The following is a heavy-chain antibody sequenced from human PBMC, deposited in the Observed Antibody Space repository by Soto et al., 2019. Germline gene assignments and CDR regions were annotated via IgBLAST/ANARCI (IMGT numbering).Heavy chain of an antibody. J-gene: IGHJ6*02. Sequence: TLSLTCTVSGGSITSSYWSWIRQPPGKALEWLALIDWDDDKYYSTSLKTRLTISKDTSKNQVVLTMTNMDPVGTATYYCARITRERIAAAYYYGMDVWGQGTTVTVSS. V-gene: IGHV2-70*01. CDR1: GGSITSSYW. D-gene: IGHD6-13*01. CDR3: ARITRERIAAAYYYGMDV. CDR2: IDWDDDK.